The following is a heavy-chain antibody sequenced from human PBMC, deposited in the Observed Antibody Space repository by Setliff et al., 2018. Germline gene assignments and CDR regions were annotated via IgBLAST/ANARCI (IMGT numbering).Heavy chain of an antibody. J-gene: IGHJ4*02. Sequence: PSETLSLTCAASRGTFSDYYWTLIRQPPGKGLEWIGEINHSGGTNYNPSLKSRVSISVDTSKNQFSLKVFSVTAADTAVYYCARGRNVAARLLDSWGQGTLVTVSS. CDR3: ARGRNVAARLLDS. V-gene: IGHV4-34*01. D-gene: IGHD6-6*01. CDR2: INHSGGT. CDR1: RGTFSDYY.